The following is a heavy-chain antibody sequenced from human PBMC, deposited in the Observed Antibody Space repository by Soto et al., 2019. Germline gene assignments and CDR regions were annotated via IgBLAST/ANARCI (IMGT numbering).Heavy chain of an antibody. V-gene: IGHV4-39*01. CDR3: ARLLGGRSLYYDILTGPNWFDP. CDR1: GGSISSSSYY. CDR2: IYYSGST. D-gene: IGHD3-9*01. Sequence: SETLSLTCTVSGGSISSSSYYWGWIRQPPGKGLEWIGSIYYSGSTYYNPSLKSRVTISVDTSKNQFSLKLSSVTAADTAVYYCARLLGGRSLYYDILTGPNWFDPWGQGTLVTVSS. J-gene: IGHJ5*02.